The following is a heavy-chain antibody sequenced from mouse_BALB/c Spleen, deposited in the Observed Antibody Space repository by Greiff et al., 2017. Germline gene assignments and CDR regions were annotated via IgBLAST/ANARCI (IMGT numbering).Heavy chain of an antibody. J-gene: IGHJ2*01. V-gene: IGHV5-6*01. D-gene: IGHD1-2*01. CDR1: GFTFSSYG. Sequence: VQLKESGGDLVKPGGSLKLSCAASGFTFSSYGMSWVRQTPDKRLEWVATISSGGSYTYYPDSVKGRFTISRDNAKNTLYLQMSSLKSEDTAMYYCARDYGYYYFDYWGQGTTLTVSS. CDR3: ARDYGYYYFDY. CDR2: ISSGGSYT.